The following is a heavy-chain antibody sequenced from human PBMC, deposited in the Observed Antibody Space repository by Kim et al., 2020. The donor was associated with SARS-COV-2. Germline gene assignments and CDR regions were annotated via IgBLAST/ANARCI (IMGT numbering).Heavy chain of an antibody. J-gene: IGHJ4*02. D-gene: IGHD3-10*01. CDR3: ARAYYYGSGSYYPFRH. V-gene: IGHV4-34*01. Sequence: SLKSRGTISVDTSKNQFSLKLSSVTAAETAVYYCARAYYYGSGSYYPFRHWGQGTLVTVSS.